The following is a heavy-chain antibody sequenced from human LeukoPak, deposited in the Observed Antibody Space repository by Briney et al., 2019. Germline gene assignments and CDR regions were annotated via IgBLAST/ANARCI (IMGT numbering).Heavy chain of an antibody. J-gene: IGHJ4*02. Sequence: ASVKVSCKASGYTFTVYYIHWVRQAPGQGLEWMGRINPNSGGTNCAQNFQGRVTMTRDTSITTAYMELNKLTSDDTAVYYCVREENCSGGSCYYYWGQGTLVTVSS. CDR2: INPNSGGT. D-gene: IGHD2-15*01. CDR1: GYTFTVYY. V-gene: IGHV1-2*06. CDR3: VREENCSGGSCYYY.